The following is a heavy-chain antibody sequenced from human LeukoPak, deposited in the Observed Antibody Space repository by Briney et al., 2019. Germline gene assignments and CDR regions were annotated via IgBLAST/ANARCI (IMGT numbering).Heavy chain of an antibody. CDR1: GYTFASYW. J-gene: IGHJ5*02. CDR3: ARQEYCSGASCYTWFDP. D-gene: IGHD2-15*01. Sequence: GESLKISCKGSGYTFASYWIGWVRQVPGRGLEWMGIIYPADSDIRYSPSFQGQVTISADKSISTAYLQWNSLKASDTAMYYCARQEYCSGASCYTWFDPWGQGTLVTVSS. CDR2: IYPADSDI. V-gene: IGHV5-51*01.